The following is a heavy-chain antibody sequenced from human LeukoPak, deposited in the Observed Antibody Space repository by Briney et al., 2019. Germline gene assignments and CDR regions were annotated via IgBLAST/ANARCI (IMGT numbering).Heavy chain of an antibody. CDR3: ARGLLSGYDYYFDY. Sequence: ASVKVSCKASGGTFSSYAISWVRQAPGQGLEWMGRIIPILGVANYAQKFQGRVTITAEKSTSTAYMELSSLRSEDPAVYYCARGLLSGYDYYFDYWGQGTLVTVSS. CDR1: GGTFSSYA. J-gene: IGHJ4*02. D-gene: IGHD5-12*01. CDR2: IIPILGVA. V-gene: IGHV1-69*04.